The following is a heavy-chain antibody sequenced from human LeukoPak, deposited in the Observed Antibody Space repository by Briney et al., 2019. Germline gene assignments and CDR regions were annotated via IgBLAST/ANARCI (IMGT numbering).Heavy chain of an antibody. CDR3: AREASLRYFDWFPNPYYYYGMDV. CDR1: GYTCTSYD. Sequence: ASVKVSCKASGYTCTSYDINWVRHATGQGLEWMGWMNPNSGNTGYAQKFHGRVTMTRNTSISTAYMELSSLRSEDTAVYYCAREASLRYFDWFPNPYYYYGMDVWGQGTTVTVSS. J-gene: IGHJ6*02. CDR2: MNPNSGNT. V-gene: IGHV1-8*01. D-gene: IGHD3-9*01.